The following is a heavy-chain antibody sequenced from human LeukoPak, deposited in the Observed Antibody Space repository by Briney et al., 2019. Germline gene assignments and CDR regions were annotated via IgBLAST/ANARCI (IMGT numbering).Heavy chain of an antibody. V-gene: IGHV4-59*11. Sequence: SETLSLTCAVSGDSFSSHYWTWIRQSPGTGLEWIGYMSHIGRTNYNPPLKSRVTISIDTSKNQFSLKLRSVTAADTAVYYCARDLVTVTKGFDIWGQGTMVSVSS. J-gene: IGHJ3*02. D-gene: IGHD4-17*01. CDR3: ARDLVTVTKGFDI. CDR1: GDSFSSHY. CDR2: MSHIGRT.